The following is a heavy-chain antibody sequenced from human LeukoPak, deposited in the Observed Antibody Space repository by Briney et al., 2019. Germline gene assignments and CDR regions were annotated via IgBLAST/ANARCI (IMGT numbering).Heavy chain of an antibody. V-gene: IGHV3-73*01. Sequence: GGSLRLSCAASGFTFSGSAMHWVRQASGKGLEWVGRIRSKANSYATAYAASVKGRFTISRDDAKNTAYLQMNSLKTEDTAVYYCTSRGGFGGVIVSNYWGQGTLVTVSS. CDR1: GFTFSGSA. CDR2: IRSKANSYAT. J-gene: IGHJ4*02. D-gene: IGHD3-16*02. CDR3: TSRGGFGGVIVSNY.